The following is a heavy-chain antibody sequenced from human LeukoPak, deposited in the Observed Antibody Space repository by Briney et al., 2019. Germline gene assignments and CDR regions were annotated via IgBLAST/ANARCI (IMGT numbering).Heavy chain of an antibody. V-gene: IGHV3-53*01. CDR2: IYSGGAT. CDR3: AKDLHNWNSVGVH. D-gene: IGHD1-1*01. CDR1: GFTVSSNY. J-gene: IGHJ4*02. Sequence: GGSLRLSCAASGFTVSSNYMSCVRQAPGKGLEWVSVIYSGGATDYADSVKGRFTISRDHSKNTLYLQMSSLRAEDTAVYYCAKDLHNWNSVGVHWGQGTLVTVSS.